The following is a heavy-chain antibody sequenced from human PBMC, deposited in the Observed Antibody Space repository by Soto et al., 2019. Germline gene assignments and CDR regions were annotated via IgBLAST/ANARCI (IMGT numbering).Heavy chain of an antibody. D-gene: IGHD3-22*01. CDR3: ARPYDTRGYFDY. Sequence: PSAILSLTCAVYGGSFSGYYWSWIRQPPGKGLEWIGEINHSGSTNYNPSLKSRVTISVDTSKNQFSLKLSTVTAADTAVYYCARPYDTRGYFDYRGQGTLVTVSS. V-gene: IGHV4-34*01. CDR1: GGSFSGYY. CDR2: INHSGST. J-gene: IGHJ4*02.